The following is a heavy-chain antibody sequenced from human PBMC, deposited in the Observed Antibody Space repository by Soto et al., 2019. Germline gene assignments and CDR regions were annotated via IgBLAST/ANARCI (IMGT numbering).Heavy chain of an antibody. Sequence: QLQLQESGPGLVKPSETLSLTCTVSGGSISSSSYYWGWIRQPPGKGLEWIGSIYYSGSTYYNPSLKRRVTISVDTSKNQFSLKLSSVTAADTAVYYCATAPRGTATFDYWGQGTLVTVSS. D-gene: IGHD6-25*01. V-gene: IGHV4-39*01. CDR2: IYYSGST. CDR1: GGSISSSSYY. CDR3: ATAPRGTATFDY. J-gene: IGHJ4*02.